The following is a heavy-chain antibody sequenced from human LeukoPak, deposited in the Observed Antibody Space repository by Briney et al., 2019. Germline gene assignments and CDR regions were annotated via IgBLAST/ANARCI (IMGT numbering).Heavy chain of an antibody. D-gene: IGHD5-24*01. CDR2: IWYDGSNK. CDR1: GFTFSSYG. Sequence: GSLRLSCAASGFTFSSYGMHWVRQAPGKGLEWVAVIWYDGSNKYYADSVKGRFTISRDNSKNTLYLQMNSLRAEDTAVYYCARGAGYNYPYYFDYWGQGTLVTVSS. V-gene: IGHV3-33*01. CDR3: ARGAGYNYPYYFDY. J-gene: IGHJ4*02.